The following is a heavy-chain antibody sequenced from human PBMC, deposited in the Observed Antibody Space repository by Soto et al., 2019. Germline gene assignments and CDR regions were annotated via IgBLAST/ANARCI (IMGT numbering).Heavy chain of an antibody. CDR2: IYYSGST. V-gene: IGHV4-59*01. J-gene: IGHJ4*02. Sequence: SETLSLTCTVSGGSISSYYLSWIRQSPGKGLEWLGDIYYSGSTSYNPSLKSRATISVDTSKKQLSLKLRSVTAADTAVYYCARGMGGGVWRYYFDYWGQGILVTVYS. D-gene: IGHD2-21*02. CDR1: GGSISSYY. CDR3: ARGMGGGVWRYYFDY.